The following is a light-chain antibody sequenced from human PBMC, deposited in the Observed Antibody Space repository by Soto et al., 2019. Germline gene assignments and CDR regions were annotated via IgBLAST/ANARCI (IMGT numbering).Light chain of an antibody. CDR1: SGSIASNF. V-gene: IGLV6-57*04. CDR2: ENN. J-gene: IGLJ3*02. Sequence: NFMLTQPHSVSESPGKTITISCTRSSGSIASNFVQWYHQRPGSAPTTVIYENNQRPSGVPDRFSGSIDSSSNSASLTISRLKTEDEADYFCQSFDGSNYVVFGGGTKLTVL. CDR3: QSFDGSNYVV.